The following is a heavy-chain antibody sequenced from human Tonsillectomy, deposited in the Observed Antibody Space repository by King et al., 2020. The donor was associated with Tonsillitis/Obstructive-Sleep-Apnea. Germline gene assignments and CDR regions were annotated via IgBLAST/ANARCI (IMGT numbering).Heavy chain of an antibody. CDR3: ARRELLNAFQM. D-gene: IGHD1-26*01. V-gene: IGHV4-39*01. Sequence: LQLQESGPGLVKPLENLSLTCPVSGGSISSSGYYWGWIRQPPGKGLEWIGSIYYSGSTHYNPSLKSRVSISVDTSNNQFSLNLSSVTAADTAVYYCARRELLNAFQMWGQGTMVTVSS. CDR2: IYYSGST. J-gene: IGHJ3*02. CDR1: GGSISSSGYY.